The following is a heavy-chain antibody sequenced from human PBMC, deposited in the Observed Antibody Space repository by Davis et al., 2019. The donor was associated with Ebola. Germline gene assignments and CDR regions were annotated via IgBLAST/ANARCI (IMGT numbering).Heavy chain of an antibody. Sequence: MPGGSLRLSCTVSGGSISSYYWSRIRQPAGKGLEWIGRIYTSGSTNYNPSLKSRVTMSVDTSKNQFSLKLSSVTAADTAVYYCARTDYGDFTGGYYFDYWGQGTLVTVSS. D-gene: IGHD4-17*01. CDR2: IYTSGST. CDR3: ARTDYGDFTGGYYFDY. J-gene: IGHJ4*02. V-gene: IGHV4-4*07. CDR1: GGSISSYY.